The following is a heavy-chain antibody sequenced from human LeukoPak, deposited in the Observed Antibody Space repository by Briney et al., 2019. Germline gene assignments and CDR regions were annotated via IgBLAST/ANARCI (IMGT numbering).Heavy chain of an antibody. Sequence: GGSLRLSCVASGFPFSSYWMTWVRQAPGKGLEWVANIKQDGSKKSYVDSVKGRFTISRDNAKNSLYPQMNSLRAEDTAIYYCTRVGYIDEGIDYWGQGTLVTVSS. V-gene: IGHV3-7*04. CDR2: IKQDGSKK. CDR1: GFPFSSYW. CDR3: TRVGYIDEGIDY. D-gene: IGHD5-24*01. J-gene: IGHJ4*02.